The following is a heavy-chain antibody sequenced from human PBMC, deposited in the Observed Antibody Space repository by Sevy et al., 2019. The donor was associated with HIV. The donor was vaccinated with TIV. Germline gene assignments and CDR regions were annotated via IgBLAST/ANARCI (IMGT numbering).Heavy chain of an antibody. J-gene: IGHJ4*02. Sequence: SETLSLTCTVSGGSISSYYWSWIRQPPGKGLEWIGYIYYSGSTNYNPSLKSRVTISVDTSKNQFSLKLSSVTAADTAWYYCARQEGDIVVAYFDYWGQGTLVTVSS. D-gene: IGHD2-15*01. CDR2: IYYSGST. CDR3: ARQEGDIVVAYFDY. CDR1: GGSISSYY. V-gene: IGHV4-59*08.